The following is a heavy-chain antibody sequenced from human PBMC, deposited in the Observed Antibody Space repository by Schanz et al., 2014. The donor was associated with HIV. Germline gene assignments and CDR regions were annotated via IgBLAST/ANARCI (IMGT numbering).Heavy chain of an antibody. D-gene: IGHD6-13*01. CDR1: GDSISNTTHY. Sequence: QLQLQESGPGLVKPSETLSLTCSVSGDSISNTTHYWGWIRQPPGKGLEWIAEVNHSGDTNYNPSLKSRVTRSVKTSKNQFPLKLASVTAADTAVYYCARAKWPPRSRHFDFWGQGNLVTVSS. J-gene: IGHJ4*02. V-gene: IGHV4-39*07. CDR3: ARAKWPPRSRHFDF. CDR2: VNHSGDT.